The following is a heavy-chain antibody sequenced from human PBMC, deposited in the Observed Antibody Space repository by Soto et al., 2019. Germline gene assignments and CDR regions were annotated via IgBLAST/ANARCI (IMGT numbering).Heavy chain of an antibody. CDR2: INPSGGST. Sequence: ASVKVSCKAFGYTFTSYYMLWLRQAPGQGLEWMGIINPSGGSTSYAQKFQGRVTMTRDTSTSTVYMELSSLRSEDTAVYYCARPNSSGYRYAFDIWGQGTMVTVSS. V-gene: IGHV1-46*03. CDR1: GYTFTSYY. D-gene: IGHD3-22*01. J-gene: IGHJ3*02. CDR3: ARPNSSGYRYAFDI.